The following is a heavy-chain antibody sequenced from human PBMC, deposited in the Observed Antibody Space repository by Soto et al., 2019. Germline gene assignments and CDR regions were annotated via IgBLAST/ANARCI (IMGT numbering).Heavy chain of an antibody. V-gene: IGHV3-23*01. CDR1: GFTFSNFA. CDR3: AKDTSSSPYYMDV. CDR2: ITGSTGTT. Sequence: EVQVLESGGGSVQPGGSLRLSCAASGFTFSNFAMSWVRHAPGKGLEWVSEITGSTGTTYYADSVKGWFIISRDNSKNTVHLQMNSLRAEDTAVYYCAKDTSSSPYYMDVWGKGTTVTVSS. J-gene: IGHJ6*03. D-gene: IGHD2-2*01.